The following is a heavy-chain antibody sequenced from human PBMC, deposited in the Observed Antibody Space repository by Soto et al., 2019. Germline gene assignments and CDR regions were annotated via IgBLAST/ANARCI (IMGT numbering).Heavy chain of an antibody. CDR2: ISSSSSYI. Sequence: EVQLVESGGGLVKPGGSLRLSCAASGFTFSSYSMNWVRQAPGKGLEWVSSISSSSSYIYYADSVKGRFTISRDNAKNSLYLQMNSLRAEDTAVYYCARDVSSYYGSGSADYWGQGTLVTVSS. J-gene: IGHJ4*02. V-gene: IGHV3-21*01. CDR1: GFTFSSYS. CDR3: ARDVSSYYGSGSADY. D-gene: IGHD3-10*01.